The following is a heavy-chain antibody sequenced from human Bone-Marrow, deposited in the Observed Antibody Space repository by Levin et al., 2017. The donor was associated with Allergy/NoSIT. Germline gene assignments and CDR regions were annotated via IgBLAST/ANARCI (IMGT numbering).Heavy chain of an antibody. D-gene: IGHD3-10*01. CDR2: ISSNGGST. CDR3: ARGAPGVRGVIRYYGMDV. CDR1: GFTFSSYA. Sequence: GGSLRLSCAASGFTFSSYAMHWVRQAPGKGLEYVSAISSNGGSTYYADSVKGRFTISRDNSKNTLYLQMGSLRAEDMAVYYCARGAPGVRGVIRYYGMDVWGQGTTVTVSS. V-gene: IGHV3-64*02. J-gene: IGHJ6*02.